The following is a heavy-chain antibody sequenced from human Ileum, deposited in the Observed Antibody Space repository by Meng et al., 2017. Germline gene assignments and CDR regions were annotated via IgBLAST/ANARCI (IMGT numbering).Heavy chain of an antibody. J-gene: IGHJ4*02. V-gene: IGHV3-11*01. Sequence: QVQLVESGGGLVNPGGPLRLSCAASGITFSDYYMSWIRQAPGKGLEWVSYISNSGSNIYYVDSVKGRFTISRDNAKNSLYLQMNSLRAEDTAVYYCATLSYSSLGYWGQGTLVTVSS. D-gene: IGHD1-26*01. CDR3: ATLSYSSLGY. CDR1: GITFSDYY. CDR2: ISNSGSNI.